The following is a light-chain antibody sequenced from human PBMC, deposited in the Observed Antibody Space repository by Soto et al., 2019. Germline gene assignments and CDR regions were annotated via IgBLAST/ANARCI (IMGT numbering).Light chain of an antibody. CDR3: LQDYNYPWT. CDR1: QGIRND. CDR2: SAS. Sequence: AIQMTQSPSSLSASVGDRVTITCRASQGIRNDLGWYQQKPGKAPKLLMYSASTLQSGVPSRFSGNGSGTDFILTISSLQAEDFATYYCLQDYNYPWTFGQGTKVDI. J-gene: IGKJ1*01. V-gene: IGKV1-6*01.